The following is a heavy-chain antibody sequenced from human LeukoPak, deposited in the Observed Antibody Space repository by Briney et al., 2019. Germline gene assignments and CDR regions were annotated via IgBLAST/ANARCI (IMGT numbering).Heavy chain of an antibody. CDR2: ISYDGSNK. J-gene: IGHJ4*02. D-gene: IGHD3-22*01. V-gene: IGHV3-30*18. CDR1: GFTFSSYG. CDR3: AKDSEARYYYDSSGYYVPGTNYFDY. Sequence: PGGSLRLSCAASGFTFSSYGMPWVRQAPGKGLEWVAVISYDGSNKCYADSVKGRFTISRDNSKNTLYLQMNSLGAEDTAVYYCAKDSEARYYYDSSGYYVPGTNYFDYWGLGTLVTVSS.